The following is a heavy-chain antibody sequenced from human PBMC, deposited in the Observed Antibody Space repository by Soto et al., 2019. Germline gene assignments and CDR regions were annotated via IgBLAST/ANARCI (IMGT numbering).Heavy chain of an antibody. D-gene: IGHD3-16*01. V-gene: IGHV3-21*01. CDR2: ISSSSSYI. J-gene: IGHJ5*02. CDR1: GFTFSSYS. Sequence: EVQLVESGGGLVKPGGSLRLSCAASGFTFSSYSMNWVRQAPGKGLEWVSSISSSSSYIYYADSVKGRFTISRDNAKNSLYLQMNILRAKDTAVYYCARDLFYALSHWFYPWGQGTLVTVSS. CDR3: ARDLFYALSHWFYP.